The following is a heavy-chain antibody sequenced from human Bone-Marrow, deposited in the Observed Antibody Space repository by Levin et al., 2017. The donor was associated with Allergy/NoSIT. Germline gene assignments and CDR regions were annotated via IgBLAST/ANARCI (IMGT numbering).Heavy chain of an antibody. V-gene: IGHV4-38-2*02. D-gene: IGHD5-12*01. CDR1: DDSITNTYY. CDR2: IYHTGTT. Sequence: SQTLSLTCTVSDDSITNTYYWAWIRQPPGKGLDWIGSIYHTGTTYYNPSLKTRVTMSVDTSKSQFSLRLTSVTAADTAVYYCARGGGYDGGAWKEGFDYWGHGILVAVPP. J-gene: IGHJ4*01. CDR3: ARGGGYDGGAWKEGFDY.